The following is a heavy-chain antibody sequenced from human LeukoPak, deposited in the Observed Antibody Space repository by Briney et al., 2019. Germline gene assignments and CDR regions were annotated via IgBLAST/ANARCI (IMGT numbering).Heavy chain of an antibody. CDR3: ARPFSSSWPNWFDP. D-gene: IGHD6-13*01. CDR2: INSDGSST. J-gene: IGHJ5*02. Sequence: GGSLRLSCAASGFTFRSYRMHWVRQAPGKGLVWVSRINSDGSSTSYADSVKGRFTISRDNAKNTLYLQMNSLRAEDTAVYYCARPFSSSWPNWFDPWGQGTLVTVSS. CDR1: GFTFRSYR. V-gene: IGHV3-74*01.